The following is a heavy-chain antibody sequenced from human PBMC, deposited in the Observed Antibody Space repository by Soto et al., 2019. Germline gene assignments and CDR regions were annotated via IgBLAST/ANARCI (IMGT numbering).Heavy chain of an antibody. CDR2: TIPILDMA. V-gene: IGHV1-69*04. D-gene: IGHD3-22*01. J-gene: IGHJ4*02. CDR1: GGTFNSNT. CDR3: ARDFSMVVVAPGY. Sequence: GASVKVSCKASGGTFNSNTINWVRQAPGQGLEWMGRTIPILDMANYAQRFQGRVTITADKSTSTAYMELNSLRFEDTAVYYCARDFSMVVVAPGYWGQGTLVTVSS.